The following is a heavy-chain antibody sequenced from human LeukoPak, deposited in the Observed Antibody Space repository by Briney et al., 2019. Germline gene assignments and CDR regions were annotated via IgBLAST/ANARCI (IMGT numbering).Heavy chain of an antibody. J-gene: IGHJ4*02. V-gene: IGHV3-64D*06. CDR2: ITSNGGST. D-gene: IGHD5-24*01. CDR1: GFIFSSYP. CDR3: VKRDGYKYDY. Sequence: GGSLRLSCSASGFIFSSYPMHWVRQAPGKGLEYVSAITSNGGSTYYADSVKGRFTISGDNSKSTLYLQMSSLRAEDTAVYYCVKRDGYKYDYWGQGTLVTVSS.